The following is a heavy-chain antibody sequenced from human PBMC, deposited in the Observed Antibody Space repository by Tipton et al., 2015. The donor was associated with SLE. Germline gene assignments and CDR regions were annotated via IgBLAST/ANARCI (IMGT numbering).Heavy chain of an antibody. J-gene: IGHJ6*02. CDR3: ARDRGGYRYYYGMDV. D-gene: IGHD3-16*01. CDR1: GGSFSGYY. CDR2: INHSGST. Sequence: TLSLTCAVYGGSFSGYYWSWIRQPPGKGLEWIGEINHSGSTNYNPSLKSRVTISVDTSKNQFSLKLSSVTAADTAVYYCARDRGGYRYYYGMDVWGQGTTVTVSS. V-gene: IGHV4-34*01.